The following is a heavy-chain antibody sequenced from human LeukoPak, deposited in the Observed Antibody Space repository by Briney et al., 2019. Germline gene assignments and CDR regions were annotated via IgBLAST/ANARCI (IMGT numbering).Heavy chain of an antibody. CDR1: GFTFSSFA. Sequence: GGSLRLSCSASGFTFSSFAMHWVRQAPGKGLEYVAAISRNGGSTYYADSVRGRLSISRDNSKNTLYLQMNSLRAEDTAFYYCAKLYYDYVWGSYRYYFFDSWGQGTLVTVSS. CDR3: AKLYYDYVWGSYRYYFFDS. D-gene: IGHD3-16*02. J-gene: IGHJ4*02. CDR2: ISRNGGST. V-gene: IGHV3-64*04.